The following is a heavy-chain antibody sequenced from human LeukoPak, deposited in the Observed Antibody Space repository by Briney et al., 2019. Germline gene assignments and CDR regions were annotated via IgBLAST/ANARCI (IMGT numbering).Heavy chain of an antibody. D-gene: IGHD6-19*01. CDR2: IYHSGST. CDR1: GYSISSGYY. J-gene: IGHJ4*02. V-gene: IGHV4-38-2*01. Sequence: PSETLSLTCAVSGYSISSGYYWGWIRLPPGKGLEWIGSIYHSGSTYYNPSLESRVTISVDTSKNQFSLKLSSVTAADTAVYYCARGASSGWYYFDYWGQGTLVTVSS. CDR3: ARGASSGWYYFDY.